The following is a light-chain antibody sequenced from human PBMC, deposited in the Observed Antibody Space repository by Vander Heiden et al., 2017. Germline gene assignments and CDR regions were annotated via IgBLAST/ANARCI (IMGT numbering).Light chain of an antibody. CDR2: RAS. V-gene: IGKV1-5*03. CDR3: QQYSGLPYT. CDR1: QSIHNW. Sequence: DIQMTQSPSTLSAFLGDTITISCRASQSIHNWLAWYQQRPGKAPKLLISRASTLESGITSRFNGAGTGTEFTLTITSLQADDFATYFCQQYSGLPYTFGQGTKVEMK. J-gene: IGKJ2*01.